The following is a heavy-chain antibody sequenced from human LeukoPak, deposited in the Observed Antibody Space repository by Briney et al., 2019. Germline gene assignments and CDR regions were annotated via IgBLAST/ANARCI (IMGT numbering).Heavy chain of an antibody. CDR1: GGSISSNSDY. CDR2: IYYSGSA. J-gene: IGHJ6*02. Sequence: SETLSLTCTVSGGSISSNSDYWGWIRQPPGKGLECIGSIYYSGSAYYNPSLKSRVTISVDTSKNQFSLKVSSVTAADTAVYYCARAPRCSGGSCYSYYYYGMDAWGQGTTVTVSS. D-gene: IGHD2-15*01. CDR3: ARAPRCSGGSCYSYYYYGMDA. V-gene: IGHV4-39*07.